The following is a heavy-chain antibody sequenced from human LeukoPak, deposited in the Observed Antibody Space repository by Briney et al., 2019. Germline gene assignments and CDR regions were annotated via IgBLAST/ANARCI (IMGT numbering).Heavy chain of an antibody. V-gene: IGHV1-18*01. D-gene: IGHD6-6*01. CDR1: GYTFSSYG. Sequence: ASVKVSCKASGYTFSSYGISWVRQAPGQGLEWMGCISAYNGNTNYAQKLQGRVTITTDTSTSTAYMELRSLRSDDTAVYYCARDGVYSSSSGGFDYWGQGTLVTVSS. CDR2: ISAYNGNT. CDR3: ARDGVYSSSSGGFDY. J-gene: IGHJ4*02.